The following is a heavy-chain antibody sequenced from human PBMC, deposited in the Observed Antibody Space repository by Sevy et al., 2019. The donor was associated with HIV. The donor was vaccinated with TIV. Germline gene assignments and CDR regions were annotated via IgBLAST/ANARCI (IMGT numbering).Heavy chain of an antibody. J-gene: IGHJ1*01. V-gene: IGHV3-49*03. CDR3: TRKEVISGTVH. D-gene: IGHD1-20*01. CDR1: GFTFGDYA. Sequence: GGSLRLSCSASGFTFGDYAMTWFRQAPGKGLQWVGFIRSKAYGGTTEYAASVKGRFTISRDDSKSIAYLQMKSLKTEDTAVYYCTRKEVISGTVHRGQGTLVTVSS. CDR2: IRSKAYGGTT.